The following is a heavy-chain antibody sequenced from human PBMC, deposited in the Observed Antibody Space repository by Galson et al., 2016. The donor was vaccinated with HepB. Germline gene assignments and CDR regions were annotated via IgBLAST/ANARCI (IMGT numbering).Heavy chain of an antibody. CDR1: GYTFTNYG. D-gene: IGHD4-17*01. CDR3: ARDRVTVTTGFTRAFDY. Sequence: SVKVSCKASGYTFTNYGISWVRQAPGRGLEWMAWISAYNGNTNYAQKLPGRVTMTTDTSTSTAYMELRSLRSDDTAVYYCARDRVTVTTGFTRAFDYWGQGTLVTVSS. CDR2: ISAYNGNT. V-gene: IGHV1-18*01. J-gene: IGHJ4*02.